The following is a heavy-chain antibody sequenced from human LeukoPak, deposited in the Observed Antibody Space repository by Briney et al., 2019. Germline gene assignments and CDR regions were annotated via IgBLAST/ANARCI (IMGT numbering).Heavy chain of an antibody. CDR1: GFTFSSYN. D-gene: IGHD3-22*01. CDR2: ISSSSSTI. Sequence: GGSLRLSCAASGFTFSSYNMNWVRQAPGKGLEWVSYISSSSSTIYYADSVKGRFTISRDNAKNSLYLQMNSLRAEDTAVYYCARDDSSGYPFFDYWGQGTLVTVSS. J-gene: IGHJ4*02. V-gene: IGHV3-48*04. CDR3: ARDDSSGYPFFDY.